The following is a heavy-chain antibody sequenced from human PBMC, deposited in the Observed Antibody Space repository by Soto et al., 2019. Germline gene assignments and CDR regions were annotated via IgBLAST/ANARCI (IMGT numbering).Heavy chain of an antibody. D-gene: IGHD3-22*01. CDR2: INPSGGST. J-gene: IGHJ6*02. V-gene: IGHV1-46*01. Sequence: QVQLVQSGAESKTPGASVKVSCKASQYNFTNYCVHWVRQAPGQGLEWMGVINPSGGSTKYAQRFRGRVTMTRDRSTNTVYMDLRSLRPEDTAVYFCARALYDTDSVPVGAESRYYVMDVWGRGTTVTVSS. CDR1: QYNFTNYC. CDR3: ARALYDTDSVPVGAESRYYVMDV.